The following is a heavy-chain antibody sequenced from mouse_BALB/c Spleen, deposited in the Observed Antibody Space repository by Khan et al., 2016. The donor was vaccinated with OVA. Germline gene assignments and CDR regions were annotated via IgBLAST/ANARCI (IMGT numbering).Heavy chain of an antibody. Sequence: QVQLKESGAELARPGASVKMSCKASGYTFTRYTIHWIKKRPEQGLEWIGYINPSTGYTNYNQKFKDKATLTPDKSSTTPYLQLSSLTSDDSEVYNCVRDGAYHRNDGWFAYWGQGTLVTVSA. V-gene: IGHV1-4*01. CDR3: VRDGAYHRNDGWFAY. D-gene: IGHD2-14*01. J-gene: IGHJ3*01. CDR1: GYTFTRYT. CDR2: INPSTGYT.